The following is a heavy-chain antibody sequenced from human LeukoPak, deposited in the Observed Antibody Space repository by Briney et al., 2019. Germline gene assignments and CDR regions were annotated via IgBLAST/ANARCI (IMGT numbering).Heavy chain of an antibody. CDR2: IYYSGST. CDR3: ASATGDSSDFAPLDY. J-gene: IGHJ4*02. CDR1: GGSISSYY. V-gene: IGHV4-59*01. D-gene: IGHD3-22*01. Sequence: PSETLSLTCTVSGGSISSYYWSWIRQPPGKGLEWIGYIYYSGSTNYNPSLKSRVTISVDTSKNQFSLKLSSVTAADTAVYYCASATGDSSDFAPLDYWGQGTLVTVSS.